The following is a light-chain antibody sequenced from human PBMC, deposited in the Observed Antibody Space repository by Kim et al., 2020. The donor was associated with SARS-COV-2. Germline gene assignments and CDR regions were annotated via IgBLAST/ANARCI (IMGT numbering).Light chain of an antibody. Sequence: GQMVTISCSRSRSNIGSNYVYWYQQLPGTAPKLLIYTNNQRPSGVPDRFSGSKSGTSASLAISGLRSEDETEYYCAAWDDSLSSWVFGGGTQLTVL. CDR2: TNN. CDR1: RSNIGSNY. V-gene: IGLV1-47*01. J-gene: IGLJ3*02. CDR3: AAWDDSLSSWV.